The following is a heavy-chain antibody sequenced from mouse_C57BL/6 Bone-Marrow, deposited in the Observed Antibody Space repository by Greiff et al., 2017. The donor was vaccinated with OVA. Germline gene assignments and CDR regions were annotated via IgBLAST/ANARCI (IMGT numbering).Heavy chain of an antibody. CDR1: GYAFTNYL. V-gene: IGHV1-54*01. CDR2: INPGSGGT. J-gene: IGHJ3*01. D-gene: IGHD3-3*01. Sequence: QVQLQQSGAELVRPGTSVKVSCKASGYAFTNYLIEWVKQRPGQGLEWIGVINPGSGGTNYNEKFKGKATLTADKSSSTAYMQLSSLTSEDSAVYFCAKGRFAYWGQGTLVTVSA. CDR3: AKGRFAY.